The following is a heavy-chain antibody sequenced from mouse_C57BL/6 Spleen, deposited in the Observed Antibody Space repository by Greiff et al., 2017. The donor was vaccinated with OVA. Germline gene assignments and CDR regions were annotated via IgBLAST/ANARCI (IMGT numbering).Heavy chain of an antibody. V-gene: IGHV1-19*01. CDR1: GYTFTDYY. CDR2: INPYNGGT. CDR3: ARRGLLREYYFDY. Sequence: VQLQQSGPVLVKPGASVKMSCKASGYTFTDYYMNWVKQSHGKSLEWIGVINPYNGGTSYNQKFKGKATLTVDKSSSTAYMELNSLTSEDSAVYYCARRGLLREYYFDYWGQGTTLTVSS. J-gene: IGHJ2*01. D-gene: IGHD1-1*01.